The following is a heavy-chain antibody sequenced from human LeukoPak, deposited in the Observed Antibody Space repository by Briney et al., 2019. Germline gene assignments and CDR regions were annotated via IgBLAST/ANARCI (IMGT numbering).Heavy chain of an antibody. D-gene: IGHD5-24*01. J-gene: IGHJ4*02. CDR1: GDSVSSNSAA. Sequence: SRTLSLTCAISGDSVSSNSAAWNWIRQPPSRGLEWLGRTYYRSKWYNDYAVSVKSRLTINADTSKNQFSLLLHSVTPEDTAVYYCARQGPTWPFDYWGQGTLVTVSS. V-gene: IGHV6-1*01. CDR3: ARQGPTWPFDY. CDR2: TYYRSKWYN.